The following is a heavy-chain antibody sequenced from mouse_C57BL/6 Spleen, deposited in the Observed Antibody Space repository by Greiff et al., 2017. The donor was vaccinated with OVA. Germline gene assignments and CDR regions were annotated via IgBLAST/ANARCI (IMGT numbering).Heavy chain of an antibody. Sequence: VKLMESGAELVMPGASVKLSCKASGYTFTSYWMHWVKQRPGQGLEWIGEIDPSDSYTNYNQKFKGKSTLTVDKSSSTAYMQLSSLTSEDSAVYYCARYGSSFYWYFDVWGTGTTVTVSS. J-gene: IGHJ1*03. D-gene: IGHD1-1*01. CDR3: ARYGSSFYWYFDV. CDR2: IDPSDSYT. CDR1: GYTFTSYW. V-gene: IGHV1-69*01.